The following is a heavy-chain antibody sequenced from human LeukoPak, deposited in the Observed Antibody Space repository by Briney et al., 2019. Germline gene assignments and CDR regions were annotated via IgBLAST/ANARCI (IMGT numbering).Heavy chain of an antibody. Sequence: SVKVSCKASGGTFSSYAISWVRQAPGQGLEWMGGIIPIFGTANYAQKFQGRVTITADESTSTAYMELSSLRSEDTAVYYCARLPMVRGVKVNWFDPWGQGTLVTVSS. V-gene: IGHV1-69*13. D-gene: IGHD3-10*01. J-gene: IGHJ5*02. CDR3: ARLPMVRGVKVNWFDP. CDR2: IIPIFGTA. CDR1: GGTFSSYA.